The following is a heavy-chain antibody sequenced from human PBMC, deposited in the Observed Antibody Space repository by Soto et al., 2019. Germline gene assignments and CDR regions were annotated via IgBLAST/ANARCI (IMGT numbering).Heavy chain of an antibody. J-gene: IGHJ6*02. D-gene: IGHD6-13*01. CDR1: GYTFTSYG. CDR3: ARDPYAGYSSSLDNYYYGMDV. Sequence: ASVKVSFKASGYTFTSYGISWVRQAPGQGLEWMGWISAYNGNTNYAQKLQGRVTMTTDTSTSTAYMELRSLRSDDTAVYYCARDPYAGYSSSLDNYYYGMDVWGQGTTVTVSS. CDR2: ISAYNGNT. V-gene: IGHV1-18*04.